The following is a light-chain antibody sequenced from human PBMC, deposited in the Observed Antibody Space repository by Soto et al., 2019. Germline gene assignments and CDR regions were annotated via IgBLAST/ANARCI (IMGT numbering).Light chain of an antibody. CDR3: GTWDSSLGAVV. CDR2: DNN. CDR1: SSNIGNNY. Sequence: QSVLTQPPSVSAAPGQKVTISCSGSSSNIGNNYVSWYQHLPGTAPKVLIYDNNKRPSGIPDRFSGSKSGTSATLGITGLQTGDEGDYYCGTWDSSLGAVVFGEGTQLTVL. V-gene: IGLV1-51*01. J-gene: IGLJ2*01.